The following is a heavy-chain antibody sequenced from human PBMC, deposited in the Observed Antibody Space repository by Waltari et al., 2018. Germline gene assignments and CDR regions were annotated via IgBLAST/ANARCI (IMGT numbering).Heavy chain of an antibody. CDR2: ISSSGSDI. J-gene: IGHJ4*02. CDR1: GLTFSSYS. V-gene: IGHV3-21*01. D-gene: IGHD6-13*01. Sequence: EVQLVESGGGLVKPGGSLRLSCAASGLTFSSYSMNWVRQAPGKGVEWVSSISSSGSDIYYADSVKGRFTISRDNAKNSLYLQMNSLRVEDRAVYYCARAPAVGTPRHFYFDYWGQGTLVTVSS. CDR3: ARAPAVGTPRHFYFDY.